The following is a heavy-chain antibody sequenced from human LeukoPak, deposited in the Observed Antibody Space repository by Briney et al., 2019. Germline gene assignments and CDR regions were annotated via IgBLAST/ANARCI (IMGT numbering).Heavy chain of an antibody. CDR1: GGSISSSSYY. V-gene: IGHV4-39*01. CDR3: ASLGPPLGYCTNGVCYRTPRVSYGMDV. Sequence: SETLSLTCTVSGGSISSSSYYWGWIRQPPGKGLEWIGSIYYSGSTYYNPSLKSRVTISVDTFKNQFSLKLSSVTAADTAVYYCASLGPPLGYCTNGVCYRTPRVSYGMDVWGQGTTVTVSS. CDR2: IYYSGST. J-gene: IGHJ6*02. D-gene: IGHD2-8*01.